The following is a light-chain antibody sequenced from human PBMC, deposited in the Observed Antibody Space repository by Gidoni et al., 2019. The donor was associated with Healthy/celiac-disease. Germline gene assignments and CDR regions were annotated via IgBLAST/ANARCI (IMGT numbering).Light chain of an antibody. CDR3: GTWDSSLSAGV. CDR2: DNN. V-gene: IGLV1-51*01. J-gene: IGLJ2*01. CDR1: SSNIGNNY. Sequence: QSVLTQPPSVSAAPGQKVTISCSGSSSNIGNNYVSWSQQLPGTAPKLLIYDNNKRPSGNPDRFSGSKSGTSATLGITGLQTGDEADYYCGTWDSSLSAGVFGGGTKLTVL.